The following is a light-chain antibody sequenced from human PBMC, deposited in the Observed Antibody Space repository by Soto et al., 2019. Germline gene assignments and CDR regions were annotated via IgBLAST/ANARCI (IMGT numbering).Light chain of an antibody. CDR1: QSVGSSY. CDR3: QQYGSSPWT. CDR2: GAS. Sequence: LTQSPATLSLSPGERATLSCWASQSVGSSYLAWYQQKPGQAPRLLIHGASSRATGIPDRFSGSGSGTDFTLTISRLEPEDFAVYYCQQYGSSPWTFGQGTKVDIK. J-gene: IGKJ1*01. V-gene: IGKV3-20*01.